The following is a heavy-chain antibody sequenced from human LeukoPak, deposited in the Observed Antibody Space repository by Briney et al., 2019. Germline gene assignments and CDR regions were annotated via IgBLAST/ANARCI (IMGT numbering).Heavy chain of an antibody. Sequence: KPSETLSLTCAVYGGSFDDYYCSWLRQPPGKGLEWIGEIHPSGIFYYNSSLLSRVTISIDTSKSQFSLRLTSVTAADTAFYYCARGRDRSKAGDHWGQGSLVTVSS. D-gene: IGHD5-24*01. CDR1: GGSFDDYY. V-gene: IGHV4-34*01. CDR2: IHPSGIF. CDR3: ARGRDRSKAGDH. J-gene: IGHJ4*02.